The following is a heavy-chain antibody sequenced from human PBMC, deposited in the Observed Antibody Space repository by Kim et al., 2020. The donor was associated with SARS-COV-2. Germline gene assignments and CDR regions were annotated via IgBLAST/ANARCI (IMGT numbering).Heavy chain of an antibody. CDR2: INHSGST. CDR3: ARGLSSDYDSSGPSTTFDY. Sequence: SETLSLTCAVYGGSFSGYYWSWIRQPPGKGLEWIGEINHSGSTNYNPSLKSRVTISVDTSKNQFSLKLSSVTAADTAVYYCARGLSSDYDSSGPSTTFDYWGQGTLVTVSS. CDR1: GGSFSGYY. D-gene: IGHD3-22*01. J-gene: IGHJ4*02. V-gene: IGHV4-34*01.